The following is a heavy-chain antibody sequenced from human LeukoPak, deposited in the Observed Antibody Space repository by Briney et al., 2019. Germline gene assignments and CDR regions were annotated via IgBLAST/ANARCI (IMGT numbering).Heavy chain of an antibody. D-gene: IGHD6-6*01. J-gene: IGHJ1*01. V-gene: IGHV4-34*01. CDR2: INHSGST. CDR3: ARETYSSSSVVQH. CDR1: GGSFSGYY. Sequence: SETLSLTCAVSGGSFSGYYWSSIRHPPGKGLEWIGEINHSGSTNYNPSLKSRVTISVDTSKNQFSLKLSSVTAEDTAVYYCARETYSSSSVVQHWGQGTLVTVSS.